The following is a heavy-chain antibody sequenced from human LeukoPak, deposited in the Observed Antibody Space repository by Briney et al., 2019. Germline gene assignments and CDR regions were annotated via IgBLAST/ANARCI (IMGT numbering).Heavy chain of an antibody. D-gene: IGHD3-16*01. CDR2: VMSGRGST. J-gene: IGHJ4*02. CDR1: GFSLSEYS. V-gene: IGHV3-11*05. CDR3: TRERRGSYYAFES. Sequence: GGSLRLSCAASGFSLSEYSISWIRQSPGKGPEWISYVMSGRGSTNYADSVKGRFTISRDNAKNSVALQLDGLRADDTAVDFCTRERRGSYYAFESWGQGTLVTVSS.